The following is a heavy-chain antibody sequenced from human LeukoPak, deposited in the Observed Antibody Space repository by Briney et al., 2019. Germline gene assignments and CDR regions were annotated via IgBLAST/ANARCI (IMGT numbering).Heavy chain of an antibody. CDR3: AKVADYYDSSGSGSAFDI. CDR2: IRYDGSNK. J-gene: IGHJ3*02. V-gene: IGHV3-30*02. Sequence: SEGSLRLSCAASGFTFSSYGLHWVRQAPGKGLEWVAFIRYDGSNKYYADSVKGRFTISRDNSKNTLYLQMNSLRAEDTAVYYCAKVADYYDSSGSGSAFDIWGQGTMVTVSS. D-gene: IGHD3-22*01. CDR1: GFTFSSYG.